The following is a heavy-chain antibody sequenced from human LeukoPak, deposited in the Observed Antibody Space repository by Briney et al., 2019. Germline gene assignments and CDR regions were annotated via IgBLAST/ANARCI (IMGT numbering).Heavy chain of an antibody. D-gene: IGHD3-3*01. Sequence: GRSLRLSCTASGFTFGDYAMSWVRQAPGEGLVWVGFIRSKVYGGTTEYAASVKVRFTISRDDSKSIAYLQMTSLKTEDAGVYYCTRFTIVGVVDAFDIWGQGTMVTVSS. CDR2: IRSKVYGGTT. CDR3: TRFTIVGVVDAFDI. CDR1: GFTFGDYA. V-gene: IGHV3-49*04. J-gene: IGHJ3*02.